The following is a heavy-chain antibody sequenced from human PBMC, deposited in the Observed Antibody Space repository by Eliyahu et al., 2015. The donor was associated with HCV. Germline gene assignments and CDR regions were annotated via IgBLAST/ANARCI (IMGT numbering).Heavy chain of an antibody. D-gene: IGHD6-6*01. CDR2: INGDGSIT. CDR3: ARATYSSSSAYF. Sequence: EVQXVESGGGLVQPGGXLXLSXXXXGXPLRCYGMHWVRQVXGKGLVWVSCINGDGSITLYADSVKGRFTISRDDAKNTLYLQMSSLRAEDTAVFYCARATYSSSSAYFWGQGSLVTVSS. V-gene: IGHV3-74*03. J-gene: IGHJ4*02. CDR1: GXPLRCYG.